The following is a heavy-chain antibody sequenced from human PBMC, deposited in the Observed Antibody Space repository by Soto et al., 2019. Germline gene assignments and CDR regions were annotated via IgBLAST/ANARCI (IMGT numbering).Heavy chain of an antibody. CDR2: IYYSGST. Sequence: SETLSLTCTVPDGSFSSSNYYWVWIRQPPGKGPEWIGSIYYSGSTYYNPSLKSRVSISVDTSKNQLSLKLSSVTAADTAVYHCARLGGNRRGWYSDLWGRGTLV. CDR3: ARLGGNRRGWYSDL. CDR1: DGSFSSSNYY. V-gene: IGHV4-39*01. D-gene: IGHD2-15*01. J-gene: IGHJ2*01.